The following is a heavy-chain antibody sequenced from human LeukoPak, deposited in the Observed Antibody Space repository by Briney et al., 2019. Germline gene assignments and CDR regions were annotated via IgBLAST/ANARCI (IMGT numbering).Heavy chain of an antibody. CDR1: GFTFSSYA. CDR3: ARDAYYDFWGAYYTGGDY. J-gene: IGHJ4*02. D-gene: IGHD3-3*01. Sequence: GRSLRLSCAASGFTFSSYAMHWVRQAPGKGLEWVAVISYDGSNKYYADSVKGRFTISRDNSKNTLYLQMNSLRAEDTAVYYCARDAYYDFWGAYYTGGDYWGQGTLVTVSS. V-gene: IGHV3-30*04. CDR2: ISYDGSNK.